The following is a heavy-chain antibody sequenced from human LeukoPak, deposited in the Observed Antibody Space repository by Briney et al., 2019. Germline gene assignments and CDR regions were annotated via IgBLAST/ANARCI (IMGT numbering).Heavy chain of an antibody. D-gene: IGHD6-6*01. CDR2: ISQSGGVV. Sequence: GGSLRLSCAASGFTFSDYYMNWLRQTPGKGLEWISYISQSGGVVKYADSVEGRFTISRDNAKKSVNLEMNNLRAEDTAVYYCVKTARLADYWGQGTLVTVSS. V-gene: IGHV3-11*04. CDR3: VKTARLADY. CDR1: GFTFSDYY. J-gene: IGHJ4*02.